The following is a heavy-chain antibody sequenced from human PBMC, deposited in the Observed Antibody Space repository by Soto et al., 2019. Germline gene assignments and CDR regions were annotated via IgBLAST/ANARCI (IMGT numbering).Heavy chain of an antibody. J-gene: IGHJ4*02. CDR3: ARDGGHYNILDY. CDR2: IYYSGST. V-gene: IGHV4-31*03. Sequence: QVQLQESGPGLVKPSQTLSLTCTVSGGSFSSGGSYWSWIRQHPGKGLEWIGYIYYSGSTYYNPSLKIRVTISVDTSKHPFSLKLSSVTAADTAVYYCARDGGHYNILDYWGQGTLVTVSS. D-gene: IGHD1-1*01. CDR1: GGSFSSGGSY.